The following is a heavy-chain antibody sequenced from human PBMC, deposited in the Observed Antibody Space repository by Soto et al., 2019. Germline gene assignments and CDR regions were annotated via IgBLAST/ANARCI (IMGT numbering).Heavy chain of an antibody. Sequence: QVQLVESGGGLVKPGGSLRLSCAASGFTFSDYYMTWIRQAPGKGLEWVSYISSSGRTIYYADSVKGRFTTYRDNAKNSLYLQMNSLRAEDTAVYYCARDGAARPGTRTDAFDIWGQGTMVTVSS. V-gene: IGHV3-11*01. J-gene: IGHJ3*02. D-gene: IGHD6-6*01. CDR1: GFTFSDYY. CDR2: ISSSGRTI. CDR3: ARDGAARPGTRTDAFDI.